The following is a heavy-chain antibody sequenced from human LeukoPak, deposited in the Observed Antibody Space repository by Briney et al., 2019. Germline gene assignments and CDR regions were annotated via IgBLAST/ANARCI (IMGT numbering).Heavy chain of an antibody. CDR2: IDPNSGGT. Sequence: ASVKVSCKASGYTFTGYYMHWVRQAPGQGLEWMGWIDPNSGGTNYAQKFQGWVTMTRDTSISTAYMELSSLRSDDTAVYYCARAPFLDLWSGYSFDYWGQGTLVAVSS. D-gene: IGHD3-3*01. CDR3: ARAPFLDLWSGYSFDY. V-gene: IGHV1-2*04. CDR1: GYTFTGYY. J-gene: IGHJ4*02.